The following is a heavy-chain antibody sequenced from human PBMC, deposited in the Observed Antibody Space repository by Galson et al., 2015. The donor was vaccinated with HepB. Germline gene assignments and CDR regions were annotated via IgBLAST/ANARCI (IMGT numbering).Heavy chain of an antibody. CDR3: ARGMVQGAPDFDY. D-gene: IGHD3-10*01. J-gene: IGHJ4*02. V-gene: IGHV1-3*01. CDR2: INAGNGNT. CDR1: GYTFTSYA. Sequence: SVKVSCKASGYTFTSYAMHWVRQAPGQRLEWMGWINAGNGNTKYSQKFQGRVTITRDTSASTAYMELSSLRSEDTAVYYCARGMVQGAPDFDYWGQGTLVTVSS.